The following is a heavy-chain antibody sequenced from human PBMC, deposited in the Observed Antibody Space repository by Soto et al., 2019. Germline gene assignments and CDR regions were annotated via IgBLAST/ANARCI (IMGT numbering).Heavy chain of an antibody. CDR2: INPNTGGT. CDR1: GYTFTGYY. J-gene: IGHJ4*02. CDR3: ASARRGSSSSESFDY. D-gene: IGHD6-6*01. V-gene: IGHV1-2*04. Sequence: AASVKVSCKASGYTFTGYYMHWVRQAPGQGLEWMGWINPNTGGTNYAQKFQGWVTMTRDTSISTAYLELNRLKSDDTAVYYCASARRGSSSSESFDYWGQGTLVTVS.